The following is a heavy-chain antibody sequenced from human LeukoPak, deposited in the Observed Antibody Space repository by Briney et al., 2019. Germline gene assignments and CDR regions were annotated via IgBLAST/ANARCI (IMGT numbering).Heavy chain of an antibody. CDR2: ISSSGSTI. D-gene: IGHD5-24*01. J-gene: IGHJ4*02. CDR1: GFTFSSYA. V-gene: IGHV3-48*03. CDR3: ARGHSDYNYVFDY. Sequence: GGSLRLSCAASGFTFSSYAMHWVRQAPGKGLEWVSYISSSGSTIYYADSVKGRFTISRDNAKNSLYLQMNSLRAEDTAVYYCARGHSDYNYVFDYWGQGTLVTVSS.